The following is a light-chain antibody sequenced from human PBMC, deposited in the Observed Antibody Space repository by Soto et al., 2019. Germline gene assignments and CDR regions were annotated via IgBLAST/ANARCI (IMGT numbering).Light chain of an antibody. CDR3: QHYGGMWA. Sequence: DIQMTQTPSTLSASLGDRVTITCRASQSISNRLAWYQQKPGKAPKVVIYDASSLESGVPSRFSGSGSGTEFILTINSLQPDDFATHCCQHYGGMWAFGQGTKVDIK. CDR2: DAS. CDR1: QSISNR. V-gene: IGKV1-5*01. J-gene: IGKJ1*01.